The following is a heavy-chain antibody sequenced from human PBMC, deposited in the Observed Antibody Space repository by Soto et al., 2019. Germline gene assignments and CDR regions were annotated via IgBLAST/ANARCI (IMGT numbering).Heavy chain of an antibody. Sequence: EVQLVESGGGLVQPGGSLRLSCAASGFTVSSNYMSWVRQAPGKGLEWVSVIFTGGSTYYADSVKGRFTISRYSSKNTVYLQMNSLRAEDTAVYYCARDRYSSGWLDAFDIWGQGTMVTVSS. CDR2: IFTGGST. CDR3: ARDRYSSGWLDAFDI. D-gene: IGHD6-19*01. J-gene: IGHJ3*02. CDR1: GFTVSSNY. V-gene: IGHV3-53*04.